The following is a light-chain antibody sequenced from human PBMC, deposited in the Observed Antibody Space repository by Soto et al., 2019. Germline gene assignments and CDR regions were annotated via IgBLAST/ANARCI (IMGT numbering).Light chain of an antibody. J-gene: IGKJ1*01. Sequence: DIQMTQSPSTLSASVGDRVTITCRASQNVNSWLAWYQQKPGQAPKFLIYDATILEAGVPSGFRGSGSGTEFALTISSLQPDDLATYYCQQYNNYPWTFGQGTQVEV. CDR2: DAT. CDR1: QNVNSW. V-gene: IGKV1-5*01. CDR3: QQYNNYPWT.